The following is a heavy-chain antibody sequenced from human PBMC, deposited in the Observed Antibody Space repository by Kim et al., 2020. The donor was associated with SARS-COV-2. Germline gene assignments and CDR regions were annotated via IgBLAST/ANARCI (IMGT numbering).Heavy chain of an antibody. CDR3: AKVTTITAPFYDY. D-gene: IGHD4-4*01. CDR2: ISGSGGDT. J-gene: IGHJ4*02. Sequence: GGSLRLSCAASGFTFRSYALSWVRQAPGKGLEWVSGISGSGGDTDYAYSVQGRFTISRDNSQNALNLEMNSLRAEDTALYYCAKVTTITAPFYDYWGQGTLVTVST. CDR1: GFTFRSYA. V-gene: IGHV3-23*01.